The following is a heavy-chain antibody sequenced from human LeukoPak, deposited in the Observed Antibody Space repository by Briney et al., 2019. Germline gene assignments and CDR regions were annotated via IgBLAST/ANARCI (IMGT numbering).Heavy chain of an antibody. V-gene: IGHV1-2*02. Sequence: ASMKVSCKASGYTFTGYYIHWVRQAPGQGLEWMGWINPNSGGTNYAQKFQGRVTMTRDTSISTAYMELSSLRSDDTAVYYCTRDSNYDLLTASAFDIWGQGTMVTVSS. CDR1: GYTFTGYY. D-gene: IGHD3-9*01. CDR2: INPNSGGT. CDR3: TRDSNYDLLTASAFDI. J-gene: IGHJ3*02.